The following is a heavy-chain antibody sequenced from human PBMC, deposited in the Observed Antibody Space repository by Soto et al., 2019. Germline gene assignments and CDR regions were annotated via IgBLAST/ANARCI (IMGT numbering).Heavy chain of an antibody. CDR2: INPNSGGT. Sequence: ASVKVSCKASGYTFTGYYMHWVRQAPGQGLEWMGWINPNSGGTNYAQKFQGWVTMTRDTSISTAYMELSRLRSDDTAVYYCARDLQDGTYYYGMDVWGQGTTVTVSS. CDR3: ARDLQDGTYYYGMDV. CDR1: GYTFTGYY. D-gene: IGHD1-1*01. V-gene: IGHV1-2*04. J-gene: IGHJ6*02.